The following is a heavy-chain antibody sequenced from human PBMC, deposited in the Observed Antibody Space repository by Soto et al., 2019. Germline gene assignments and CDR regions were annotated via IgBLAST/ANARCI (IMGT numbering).Heavy chain of an antibody. V-gene: IGHV4-30-2*01. CDR3: ASTFLDYCDRAYYFDY. J-gene: IGHJ4*02. D-gene: IGHD4-17*01. Sequence: QLQLQESGSGLVKPSQTLSLTCAVSGGSISSGGYSWSWIRQPPGKGLEWIGYIYHSGSTYYNPSLNSRVTISVDRSKNQFSLKLSAVTAADTAVYYCASTFLDYCDRAYYFDYWGQGTLVTVSS. CDR2: IYHSGST. CDR1: GGSISSGGYS.